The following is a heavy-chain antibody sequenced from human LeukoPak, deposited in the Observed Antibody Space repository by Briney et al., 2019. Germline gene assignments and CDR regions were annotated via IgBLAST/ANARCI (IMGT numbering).Heavy chain of an antibody. Sequence: SETLSLTCTVSGGSISSYYWSWIRQPAGKGLEWIGRIYTSGSTNYNPSLKSRVTMSVDTSKNQFSLKLSSVTAADTAVYYCARERITMVRGVRDSRPNPGRMHDYWGQGTLVTVSS. CDR1: GGSISSYY. CDR3: ARERITMVRGVRDSRPNPGRMHDY. D-gene: IGHD3-10*01. J-gene: IGHJ4*02. CDR2: IYTSGST. V-gene: IGHV4-4*07.